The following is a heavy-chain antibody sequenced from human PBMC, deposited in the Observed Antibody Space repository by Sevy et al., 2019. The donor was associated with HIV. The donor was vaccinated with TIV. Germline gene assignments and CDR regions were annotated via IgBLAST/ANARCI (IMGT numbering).Heavy chain of an antibody. Sequence: SETLSLTCTVSGGSISSYYWSWIRQPPGKGLEWIGYIYYSGSTNYNPSLKSRVTISVDTSTNQFSLKLSSVTAADTAVYYCARGRGDYDSSGYYYIDFDYWGQGTLVTVSS. CDR2: IYYSGST. D-gene: IGHD3-22*01. J-gene: IGHJ4*02. CDR3: ARGRGDYDSSGYYYIDFDY. CDR1: GGSISSYY. V-gene: IGHV4-59*01.